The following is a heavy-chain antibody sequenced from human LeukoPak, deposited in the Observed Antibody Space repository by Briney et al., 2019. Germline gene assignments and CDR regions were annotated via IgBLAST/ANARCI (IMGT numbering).Heavy chain of an antibody. CDR1: GYTFSGYY. D-gene: IGHD4-17*01. V-gene: IGHV1-2*02. CDR3: ARDTVTTGSQYFYYMDV. CDR2: INPTSGVT. Sequence: GASVKVSCKAFGYTFSGYYMHWVRQAPGQGLEWMGWINPTSGVTKYAQNFQGRVTMTRDTSMSTAYMELSSLRSDDTAMCYCARDTVTTGSQYFYYMDVWGKGTTVTVSS. J-gene: IGHJ6*03.